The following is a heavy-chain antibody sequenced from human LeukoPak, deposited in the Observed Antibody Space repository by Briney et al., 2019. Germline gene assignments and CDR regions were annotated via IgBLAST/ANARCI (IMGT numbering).Heavy chain of an antibody. J-gene: IGHJ4*02. CDR3: ASGTTDIVVVPATLRNYYFDY. CDR1: GGTFSSYE. CDR2: IIPMFGTA. V-gene: IGHV1-69*06. D-gene: IGHD2-2*01. Sequence: ASVKVSCKASGGTFSSYEISWVRQAPGQGLEWMGGIIPMFGTAEYAQKFQGRVTITADKSTSTAYMELSSLRSEDTAVYYCASGTTDIVVVPATLRNYYFDYWGQGTLVTVSS.